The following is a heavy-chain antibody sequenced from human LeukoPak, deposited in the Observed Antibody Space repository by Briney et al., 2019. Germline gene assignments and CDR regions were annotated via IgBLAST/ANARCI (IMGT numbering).Heavy chain of an antibody. CDR2: INAGNGNT. D-gene: IGHD3-9*01. Sequence: ASVKVSCKASGYTFTSYAMHWVRQAPGQRLEWMGWINAGNGNTKYSQKLQGRVTITRDTSASTAYMELSSLRSEDTAVYYCARVQTVRYFDWLLYDAFDIWGQGTMVTVSS. CDR1: GYTFTSYA. J-gene: IGHJ3*02. CDR3: ARVQTVRYFDWLLYDAFDI. V-gene: IGHV1-3*01.